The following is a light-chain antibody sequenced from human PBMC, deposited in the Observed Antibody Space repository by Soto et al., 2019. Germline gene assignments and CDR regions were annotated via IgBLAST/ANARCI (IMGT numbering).Light chain of an antibody. CDR2: DTS. Sequence: EIVLTQSPATLSLSPGERATLSCRASQSVSSYLAWYQQKPGQAPRLLISDTSNRATGIPARFSGSGSGTDFTLNISSLEPEDFAVYYCQQRSNWPRTFGPGTKVDIK. J-gene: IGKJ1*01. V-gene: IGKV3-11*01. CDR1: QSVSSY. CDR3: QQRSNWPRT.